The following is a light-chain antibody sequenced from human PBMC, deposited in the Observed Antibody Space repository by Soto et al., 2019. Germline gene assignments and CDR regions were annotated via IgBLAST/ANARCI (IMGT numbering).Light chain of an antibody. J-gene: IGKJ1*01. Sequence: DIVMTQSPDSLAVSLGERATINCKSSQSVLYSSDNKNYLAWYQQKPGQPPKLLIYWASTRESGVTDRFSGSGPRTEFILAISSLQAEDVAVYYCQQYYGTPPTFGQGTKVEIK. V-gene: IGKV4-1*01. CDR3: QQYYGTPPT. CDR1: QSVLYSSDNKNY. CDR2: WAS.